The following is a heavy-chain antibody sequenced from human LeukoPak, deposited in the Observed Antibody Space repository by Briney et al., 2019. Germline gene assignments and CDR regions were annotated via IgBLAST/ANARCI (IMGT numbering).Heavy chain of an antibody. CDR3: AREGLWGYCSGGSCYQTHFDY. CDR2: ISAYNGNT. Sequence: GASVKVSCKASGYTFTSYGISWVRKAPGQGLEWMGWISAYNGNTNYAQKLQGRVTMTTDTSTSTAYMELRSLRSDDTAVYYCAREGLWGYCSGGSCYQTHFDYWGQGTLVTVSS. V-gene: IGHV1-18*01. D-gene: IGHD2-15*01. CDR1: GYTFTSYG. J-gene: IGHJ4*02.